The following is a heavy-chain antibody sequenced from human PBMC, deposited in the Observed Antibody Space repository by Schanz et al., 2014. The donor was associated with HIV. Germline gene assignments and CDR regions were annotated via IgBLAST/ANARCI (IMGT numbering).Heavy chain of an antibody. Sequence: EVQLLESGGGLVQPGGSLRLSCAASGFTFSNYAMTWVRQAPGKGLEWVSAISGGSTYYADSVKGRFTISRDNSKNTVYLQMNSLRVEDTAVYYCARFANWAFDIWGQGTTVTVSS. V-gene: IGHV3-23*01. CDR1: GFTFSNYA. CDR2: ISGGST. J-gene: IGHJ3*02. D-gene: IGHD1-1*01. CDR3: ARFANWAFDI.